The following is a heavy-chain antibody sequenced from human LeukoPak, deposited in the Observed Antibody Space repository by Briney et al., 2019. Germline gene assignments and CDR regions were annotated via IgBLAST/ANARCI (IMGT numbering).Heavy chain of an antibody. CDR1: GFSFSSYW. J-gene: IGHJ4*02. V-gene: IGHV3-7*01. CDR3: ARDPNVLGITPYYFDF. CDR2: IKEDGSEK. Sequence: GWSLRLSCAASGFSFSSYWMSWVRQAPGKGLEWVANIKEDGSEKYYVDSVKGRFTISRDNAKNSLFLKTDTLRGDDTGIYYCARDPNVLGITPYYFDFWGQGTLVTVSS. D-gene: IGHD3-10*02.